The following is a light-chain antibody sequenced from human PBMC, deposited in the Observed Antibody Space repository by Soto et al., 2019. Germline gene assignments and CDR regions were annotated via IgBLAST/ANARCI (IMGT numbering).Light chain of an antibody. Sequence: QSALTQPPSASGSPGQSVTISCTGTSSDVGDNYVSWYQKHLGKAPKLIIYEVSQRPSGVPDRFSGSKSGNTASLTVSGLQTEDEADYYCSAYAGSNNFVFGSGTKLTVL. CDR2: EVS. CDR3: SAYAGSNNFV. CDR1: SSDVGDNY. J-gene: IGLJ1*01. V-gene: IGLV2-8*01.